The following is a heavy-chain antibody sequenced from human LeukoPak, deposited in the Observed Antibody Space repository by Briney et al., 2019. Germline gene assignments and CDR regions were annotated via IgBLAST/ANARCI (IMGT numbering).Heavy chain of an antibody. J-gene: IGHJ4*02. CDR2: ISSSGSTI. D-gene: IGHD6-13*01. CDR1: GFTFRSYE. Sequence: PGGSLRLSFSASGFTFRSYEMNWVRQAPGKVLDWVSYISSSGSTIYYADSVKGRFTISRDNAKNSLYLQMNSLRAEDTAVYYCAREAAAAGNKQIDYWGQGTLVTVSS. CDR3: AREAAAAGNKQIDY. V-gene: IGHV3-48*03.